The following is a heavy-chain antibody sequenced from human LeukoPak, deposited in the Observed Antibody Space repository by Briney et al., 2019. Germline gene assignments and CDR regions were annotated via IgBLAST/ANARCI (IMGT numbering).Heavy chain of an antibody. J-gene: IGHJ4*02. CDR2: ITSDGGST. Sequence: GGSLRLSCAASGFTFSTYAMHWVRQAPGKGLEYISSITSDGGSTYYADSVKGRFIISRDNSKNTLYLQMGRLRAEDMAVYYCARGSGSGSYYTNLDYWGQGTLVTVSS. CDR1: GFTFSTYA. V-gene: IGHV3-64*02. CDR3: ARGSGSGSYYTNLDY. D-gene: IGHD3-10*01.